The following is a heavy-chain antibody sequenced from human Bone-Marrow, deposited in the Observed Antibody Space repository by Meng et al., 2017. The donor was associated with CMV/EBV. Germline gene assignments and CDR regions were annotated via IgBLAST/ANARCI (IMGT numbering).Heavy chain of an antibody. Sequence: GESLKISCAASGFTFSSFWMAWVRQAPGKGLEWVGNIKQDESEIQYVGSVKGRFTINRDNAKNSRCLQMNSLRAEDTAVYYCARSMLEVNRYYYGMDVWGEGTPVTVSS. V-gene: IGHV3-7*01. CDR2: IKQDESEI. CDR3: ARSMLEVNRYYYGMDV. CDR1: GFTFSSFW. J-gene: IGHJ6*04. D-gene: IGHD1-1*01.